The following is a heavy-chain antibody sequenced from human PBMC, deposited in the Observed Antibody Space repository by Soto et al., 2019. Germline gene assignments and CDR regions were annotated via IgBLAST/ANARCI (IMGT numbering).Heavy chain of an antibody. V-gene: IGHV4-30-4*01. D-gene: IGHD4-17*01. CDR3: ASARSVHPVAAGTTFPPGFDV. CDR2: IYYSGSL. J-gene: IGHJ3*01. Sequence: QVQLQESGPGLVKPSQTLSLTCTVSGDSISNGSYYWSWIRQTPGKGLEWIGYIYYSGSLYYNPSLQSRLTISVDTSKNQLSLRLNSVTAADTAVYFCASARSVHPVAAGTTFPPGFDVWGRGTMVTVSS. CDR1: GDSISNGSYY.